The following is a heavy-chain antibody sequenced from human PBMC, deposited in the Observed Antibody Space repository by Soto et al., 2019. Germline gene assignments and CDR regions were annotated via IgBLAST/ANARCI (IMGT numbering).Heavy chain of an antibody. CDR3: ARHEGGYSYGYLYY. V-gene: IGHV4-61*01. CDR1: GGSVRSGSDY. Sequence: PSETLSLTYTVSGGSVRSGSDYWSWIRQPPGKGLEWIGYIYYSGSTNYNPSLKSRVTISVDTSKNQFSLKLSSVTAADTAVYYCARHEGGYSYGYLYYWGQGTLVTVSS. CDR2: IYYSGST. D-gene: IGHD5-18*01. J-gene: IGHJ4*02.